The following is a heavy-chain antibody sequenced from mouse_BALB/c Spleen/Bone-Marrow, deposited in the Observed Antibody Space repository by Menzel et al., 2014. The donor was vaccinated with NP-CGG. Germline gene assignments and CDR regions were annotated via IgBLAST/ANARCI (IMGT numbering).Heavy chain of an antibody. Sequence: VHLVESGAELVRPGASVKLSCKTSGYTFTSYRINWVKQRPGQGLEWIGNIYPSDNYTNYNQKFKDKATLTVDISSTTAYMQLSSPTSEDSAVYYCTRTCEYFDYWGQGTTLTVSS. J-gene: IGHJ2*01. CDR2: IYPSDNYT. CDR1: GYTFTSYR. CDR3: TRTCEYFDY. V-gene: IGHV1-69*02.